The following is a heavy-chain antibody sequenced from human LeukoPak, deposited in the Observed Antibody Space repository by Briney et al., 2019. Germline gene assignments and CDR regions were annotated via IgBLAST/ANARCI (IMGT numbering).Heavy chain of an antibody. D-gene: IGHD3-22*01. V-gene: IGHV4-59*01. J-gene: IGHJ4*02. CDR3: ARVRDRSSYFYDFDY. Sequence: SETLSLTCTVSGGSINSYYWSWIRQPLGKGLEWIGCIHYSGSTNYNPSLKSRVTISVDTSKNQFSLRLSSVTAADTAVYYCARVRDRSSYFYDFDYWGQGTLVTVSS. CDR1: GGSINSYY. CDR2: IHYSGST.